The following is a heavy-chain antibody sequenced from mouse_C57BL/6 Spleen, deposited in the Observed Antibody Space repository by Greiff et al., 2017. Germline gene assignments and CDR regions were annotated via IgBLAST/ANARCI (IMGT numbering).Heavy chain of an antibody. CDR1: GYTFTGYW. CDR3: TNPLESYFDY. J-gene: IGHJ2*01. CDR2: INPSNGGP. Sequence: QVQLQQPGTELVKPGASVKLSCKASGYTFTGYWMHWVKQRPGQGLEWIGNINPSNGGPTYNEKFKSMATLTVDKYSSTAYMRLSSLTSEDSAFYYSTNPLESYFDYWGQGTTRTVSS. D-gene: IGHD6-1*01. V-gene: IGHV1-53*01.